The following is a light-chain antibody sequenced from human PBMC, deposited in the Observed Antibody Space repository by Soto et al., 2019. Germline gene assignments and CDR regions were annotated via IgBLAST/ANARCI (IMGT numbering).Light chain of an antibody. CDR2: VAS. V-gene: IGKV3-20*01. CDR3: QQYGSSPLT. J-gene: IGKJ4*01. Sequence: EIVLTQSPGTLSLSPGERATLSCRASQSVPSNYLAWYQRKPGQAPRLLIYVASSSATGVPDRFSGSGSGTDFTLTISRLEPEDSAVYYCQQYGSSPLTFGGGTKVEIK. CDR1: QSVPSNY.